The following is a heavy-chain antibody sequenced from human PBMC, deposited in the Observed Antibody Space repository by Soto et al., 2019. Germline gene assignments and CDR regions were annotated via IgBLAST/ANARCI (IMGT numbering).Heavy chain of an antibody. J-gene: IGHJ4*02. CDR1: GGSISSNY. D-gene: IGHD6-13*01. CDR3: ARYRREAVAGYTLDN. Sequence: NPSETLSLTCTVSGGSISSNYWTWIRKPPGKGLEWIGYVYNSGSTNYNPSLKSRVTISEDTSKSQFSLKVNSMTAADTAVYYCARYRREAVAGYTLDNWGQGMLVTVSS. CDR2: VYNSGST. V-gene: IGHV4-59*12.